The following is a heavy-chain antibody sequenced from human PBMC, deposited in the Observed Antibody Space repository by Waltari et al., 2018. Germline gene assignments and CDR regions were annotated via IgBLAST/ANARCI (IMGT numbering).Heavy chain of an antibody. J-gene: IGHJ5*02. Sequence: QVQLVESGGGVVQPGRSLRLSCAASGFTFSSYGMHWVRQAPGKGLEWVAVIWYDGSNKYYADSVKGRFTISRDNSKNTLYLQMNSPRAEDTAMYYCARFKIVATPFDPWGQGTLVTVSS. CDR2: IWYDGSNK. V-gene: IGHV3-33*08. D-gene: IGHD5-12*01. CDR1: GFTFSSYG. CDR3: ARFKIVATPFDP.